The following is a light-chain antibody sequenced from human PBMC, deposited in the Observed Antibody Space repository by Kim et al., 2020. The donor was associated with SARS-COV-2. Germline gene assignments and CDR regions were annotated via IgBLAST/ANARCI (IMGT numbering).Light chain of an antibody. CDR1: SSDVGSYNY. J-gene: IGLJ2*01. V-gene: IGLV2-11*01. CDR3: CSYAGTYTLI. Sequence: GQSVTISCTGTSSDVGSYNYVSWYQRHPGKAPKLMIFDVNKRPSGVPDRFSGSKSGNTAPLTISGLQTEDEADYYCCSYAGTYTLIFGGGTQLTVL. CDR2: DVN.